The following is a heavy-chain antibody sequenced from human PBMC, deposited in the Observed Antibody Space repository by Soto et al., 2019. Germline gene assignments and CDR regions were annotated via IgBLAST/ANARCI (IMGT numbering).Heavy chain of an antibody. Sequence: EVHLVESGGGLVKPGGSLRLSCAVSGFTFSSCTMNWVRQAPGKGLEWVSSISPSTSNIYYADSVKGRFTISRDNAKNSLFLQMNSLRAEDTAVYYCAGCSGGACHQNYCMDVWGQGTTVTVSS. CDR3: AGCSGGACHQNYCMDV. CDR1: GFTFSSCT. V-gene: IGHV3-21*01. CDR2: ISPSTSNI. D-gene: IGHD2-15*01. J-gene: IGHJ6*02.